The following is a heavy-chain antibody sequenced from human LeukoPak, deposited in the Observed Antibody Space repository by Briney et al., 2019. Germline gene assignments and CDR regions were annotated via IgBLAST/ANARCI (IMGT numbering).Heavy chain of an antibody. D-gene: IGHD3-3*01. CDR1: GGSFSGYY. CDR2: INHSGST. Sequence: PSETLSLACAVYGGSFSGYYWSWLRQPPGKGLEWIGEINHSGSTNYNPSLKSRVTISVDTSKNQFSLKLSSVTAADTAVYYCARMEVGPHWFDPWGQGTLVTVSS. J-gene: IGHJ5*02. V-gene: IGHV4-34*01. CDR3: ARMEVGPHWFDP.